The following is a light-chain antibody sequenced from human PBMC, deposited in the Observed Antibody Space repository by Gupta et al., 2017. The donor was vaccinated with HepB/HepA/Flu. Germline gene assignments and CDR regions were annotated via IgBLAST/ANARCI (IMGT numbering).Light chain of an antibody. CDR3: MIWHSSTWV. CDR2: YKSDSDN. Sequence: QAALTHPSSLSASPGASVSLTCTLRSGINVGAYNIYWFWQKPGSPPQYLLRYKSDSDNQQGSGVPSRFSGSKDGSANAGILLISGLQSEDEADYHCMIWHSSTWVFGGGTKLTVL. J-gene: IGLJ3*02. V-gene: IGLV5-45*02. CDR1: SGINVGAYN.